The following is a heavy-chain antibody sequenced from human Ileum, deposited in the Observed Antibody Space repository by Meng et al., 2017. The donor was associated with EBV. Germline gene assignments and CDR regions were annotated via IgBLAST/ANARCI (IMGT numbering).Heavy chain of an antibody. J-gene: IGHJ4*02. V-gene: IGHV1-18*01. CDR1: GYTFTNYG. Sequence: QAQLVQSGXEVKKXXXSVKVSCKASGYTFTNYGITWVRQAPGQGLEWMGWISAYNGNTNYAQTLQGRLTMTTDTSTSTAYMELRSLRSDDTAVYYCARVEVGITSGDYWCQGTLVTVSS. D-gene: IGHD1-26*01. CDR2: ISAYNGNT. CDR3: ARVEVGITSGDY.